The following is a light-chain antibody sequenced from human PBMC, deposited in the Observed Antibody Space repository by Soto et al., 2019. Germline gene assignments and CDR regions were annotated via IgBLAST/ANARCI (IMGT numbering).Light chain of an antibody. CDR1: SSNIGAGYD. CDR2: GNS. J-gene: IGLJ2*01. CDR3: QSDDISLSVV. Sequence: QPVLTQPPSVSGAPGQRVTISCTGSSSNIGAGYDVHWYQQLPGTAPKLLIYGNSNRPSGVPDRFSSAKSGTSDSLAIPGLQAEDEADYYCQSDDISLSVVFGGGTKLTVL. V-gene: IGLV1-40*01.